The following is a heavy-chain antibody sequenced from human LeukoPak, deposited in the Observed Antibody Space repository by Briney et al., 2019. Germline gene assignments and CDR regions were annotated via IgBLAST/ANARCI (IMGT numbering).Heavy chain of an antibody. CDR2: ISPHNGKT. V-gene: IGHV1-18*04. CDR3: AREIPPLATVITKYYQYFMDV. CDR1: GYVFVSHG. Sequence: DSVKVSCKASGYVFVSHGISWVRQAPGQGLELMGWISPHNGKTEYAQKFQGRVSMTRDTSTSTVYMELRSLRSDDTAVYYCAREIPPLATVITKYYQYFMDVWGKGTTVTVSS. D-gene: IGHD4-23*01. J-gene: IGHJ6*03.